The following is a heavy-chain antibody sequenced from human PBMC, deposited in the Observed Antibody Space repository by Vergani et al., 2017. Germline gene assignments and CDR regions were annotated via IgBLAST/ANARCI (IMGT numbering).Heavy chain of an antibody. V-gene: IGHV3-23*01. J-gene: IGHJ4*02. Sequence: EVKVLESGGGLVQPGGSLRLSCAGSGFPYNQYGMSWVRRAPGRGLDWVSSISGTAGSPMYAESVKGRFTVSRDIAKNTLYLQVRSLRLEDTGVYHCVRDRGLCAGGRCYTEAWDYWGQGTPVTVSS. CDR2: ISGTAGSP. CDR1: GFPYNQYG. CDR3: VRDRGLCAGGRCYTEAWDY. D-gene: IGHD2-2*02.